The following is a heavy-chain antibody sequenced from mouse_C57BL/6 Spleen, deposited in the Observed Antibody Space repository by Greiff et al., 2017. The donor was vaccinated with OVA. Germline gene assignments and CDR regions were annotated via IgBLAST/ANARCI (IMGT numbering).Heavy chain of an antibody. J-gene: IGHJ3*01. V-gene: IGHV14-4*01. D-gene: IGHD1-1*01. CDR3: TTYGSSSPAWFAY. Sequence: EVKLQESGAELVRPGASVKLSCTASGFNIKDDYMHWVKQRPEQGLEWIGWIDPENGDTEYASKFQGKATITADTSSNTAYLQLSSLTSEDTAVYYCTTYGSSSPAWFAYWGQGTLVTVSA. CDR1: GFNIKDDY. CDR2: IDPENGDT.